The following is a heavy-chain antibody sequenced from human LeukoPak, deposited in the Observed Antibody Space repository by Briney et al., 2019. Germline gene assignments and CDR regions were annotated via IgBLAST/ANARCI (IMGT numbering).Heavy chain of an antibody. Sequence: SVKVSCKASGGTFSSYATSWVRQAPGQGLEWIGGIIPILGTANYAQKFQGRVTITADESTSTAYMELSSLRSEDTAVYYCARGICSSTSCYHANWGQGTLVTVSS. V-gene: IGHV1-69*01. CDR1: GGTFSSYA. D-gene: IGHD2-2*01. J-gene: IGHJ4*02. CDR3: ARGICSSTSCYHAN. CDR2: IIPILGTA.